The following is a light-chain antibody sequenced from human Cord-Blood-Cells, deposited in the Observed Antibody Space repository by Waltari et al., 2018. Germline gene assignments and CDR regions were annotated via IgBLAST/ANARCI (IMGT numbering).Light chain of an antibody. Sequence: DIVMTQSPDSLAVSLGERAIINCKSSQSVLYSSNNKNYLAWYQQKPGQPPKLLIYWASTRESGVPDRFSGSGSGTDFTLTISSLQAEDVAVYYCQQYYSTLPTFGQGTKVEIK. CDR1: QSVLYSSNNKNY. CDR2: WAS. J-gene: IGKJ1*01. CDR3: QQYYSTLPT. V-gene: IGKV4-1*01.